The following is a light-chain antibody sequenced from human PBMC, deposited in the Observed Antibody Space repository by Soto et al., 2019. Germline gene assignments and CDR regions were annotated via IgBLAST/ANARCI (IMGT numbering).Light chain of an antibody. CDR2: GVS. CDR3: QQYDHSPRT. J-gene: IGKJ1*01. V-gene: IGKV3-20*01. Sequence: TLAPGTLSLSPGERATLSCRASQALKRSFLAWYQHKPGQSPRLLISGVSSRAAGVPDRFSGSGSGTDFTLTISRLEPQDSAVYFCQQYDHSPRTFGQGTKVEI. CDR1: QALKRSF.